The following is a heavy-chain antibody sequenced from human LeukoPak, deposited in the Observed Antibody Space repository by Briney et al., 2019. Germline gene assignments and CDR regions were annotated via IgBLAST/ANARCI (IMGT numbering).Heavy chain of an antibody. V-gene: IGHV3-48*03. Sequence: GGSLRLSCAASRFTFSSYEMNWVRQAPGKGGEWVSYISSSGGRIYYADSVKGRFSISRDNAKNSLYLQMNSLRAEDTAVYYCAREDASSFDYWGQGTLVTVSS. CDR2: ISSSGGRI. J-gene: IGHJ4*02. CDR1: RFTFSSYE. D-gene: IGHD2-8*01. CDR3: AREDASSFDY.